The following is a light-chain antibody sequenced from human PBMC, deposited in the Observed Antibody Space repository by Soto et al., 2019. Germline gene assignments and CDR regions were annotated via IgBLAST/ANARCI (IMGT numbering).Light chain of an antibody. CDR3: AAWDDSLNGPI. J-gene: IGLJ2*01. CDR1: YSNIGIND. V-gene: IGLV1-44*01. Sequence: QSVLTQPTSACGTPGQRVIVSCSGTYSNIGINDVHWYRQLSGSAPQILIYDTTERATGVPDRFSGSKSGTSASLAISGLQAEDEADYHCAAWDDSLNGPIFGGGTKVTVL. CDR2: DTT.